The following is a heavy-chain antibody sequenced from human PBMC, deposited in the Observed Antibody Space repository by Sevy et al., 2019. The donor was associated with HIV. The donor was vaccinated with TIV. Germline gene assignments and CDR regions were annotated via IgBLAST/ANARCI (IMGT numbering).Heavy chain of an antibody. J-gene: IGHJ4*02. CDR2: IYTSGSD. V-gene: IGHV4-61*09. D-gene: IGHD2-2*02. CDR3: ARLRWDLVVVPGATPGCYFDS. Sequence: SETLSLTCTVSGASISSAGYYWSWIRQPAGKGLEWIGHIYTSGSDNYNPSLKSRITMSVDASKNQFSLKLSSLTAADTAVYYCARLRWDLVVVPGATPGCYFDSWGQGTLVTVSS. CDR1: GASISSAGYY.